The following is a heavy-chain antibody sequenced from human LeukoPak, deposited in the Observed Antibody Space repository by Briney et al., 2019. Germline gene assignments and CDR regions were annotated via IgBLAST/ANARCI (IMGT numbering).Heavy chain of an antibody. Sequence: SETLSLTCTVSGGSISSGSYYWTWIRQPAGKGLELIGRIYTSGKTNYNPSLKSRVTISVDTSKNQFSLKLSSVTAADTAVYYCARDAYGSGSYTYWGQGTLVTVSS. CDR2: IYTSGKT. CDR3: ARDAYGSGSYTY. J-gene: IGHJ4*02. CDR1: GGSISSGSYY. D-gene: IGHD3-10*01. V-gene: IGHV4-61*02.